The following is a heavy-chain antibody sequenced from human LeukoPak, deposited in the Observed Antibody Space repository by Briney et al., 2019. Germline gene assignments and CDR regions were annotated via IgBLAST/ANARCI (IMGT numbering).Heavy chain of an antibody. CDR2: VSAYGDNT. CDR3: ARDCIGCHGFDY. J-gene: IGHJ4*02. V-gene: IGHV1-18*01. Sequence: ASVKVSCKTSGYTFINYGITWARQAPGQGLEWMGWVSAYGDNTNYVQKIQGRVTMTADTSTSTAYMELRSLRSDDTAVCYCARDCIGCHGFDYWGQGTLVTVSS. D-gene: IGHD2-15*01. CDR1: GYTFINYG.